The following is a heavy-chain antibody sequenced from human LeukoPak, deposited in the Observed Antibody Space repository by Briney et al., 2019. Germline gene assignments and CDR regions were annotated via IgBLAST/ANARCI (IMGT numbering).Heavy chain of an antibody. CDR1: GGSFSDYY. CDR2: IDHSGST. V-gene: IGHV4-34*01. CDR3: ARGRAVFDI. J-gene: IGHJ3*02. Sequence: SETLSLTCAVYGGSFSDYYWSWIRQSPGTGLEWIGEIDHSGSTNYNPSLKSRVTISIDTSKNQFSLKLSSVTAADTAVYYCARGRAVFDIWGQGTMVTVSS.